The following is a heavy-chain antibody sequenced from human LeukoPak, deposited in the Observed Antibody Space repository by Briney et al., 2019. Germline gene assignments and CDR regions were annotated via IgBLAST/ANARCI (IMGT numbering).Heavy chain of an antibody. CDR3: ARVRGLYYFDY. CDR2: IYYSGST. D-gene: IGHD5-24*01. Sequence: PSETLSLTCTVSGGSISSSSYYWGWIRQPPGKGLEWIGSIYYSGSTYYNPSLKSRVTISVDTSKNQFSLKLSSVTAADTAVYYCARVRGLYYFDYWGQGTLVTVSS. J-gene: IGHJ4*02. V-gene: IGHV4-39*07. CDR1: GGSISSSSYY.